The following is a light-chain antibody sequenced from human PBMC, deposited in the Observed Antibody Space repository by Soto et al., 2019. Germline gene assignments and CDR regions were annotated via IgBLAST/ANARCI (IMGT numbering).Light chain of an antibody. CDR1: QSVSSDS. V-gene: IGKV3-20*01. CDR3: QQYGSAPRT. J-gene: IGKJ1*01. CDR2: DAS. Sequence: EIVLTQSPGTLSLSPGERAILSCRASQSVSSDSLAWYRQKPGQAPRLLVYDASSRATGIPDRFSGSGSGTDFTLNISRLEPEDFAVYYCQQYGSAPRTFGQGTKVEIK.